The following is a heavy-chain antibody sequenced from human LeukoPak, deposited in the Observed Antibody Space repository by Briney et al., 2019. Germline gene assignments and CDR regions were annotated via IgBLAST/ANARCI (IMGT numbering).Heavy chain of an antibody. CDR1: GFTFSNAW. Sequence: GGSLRLSCAASGFTFSNAWMSWVRQAPGKGLEWVGRIKSKTDGGTTDYAAPVKGRFTISRDDSKNTLYLQMNSLKTEDTAVYYCTTDPLLSHYYYYYMDVWGIGTTVTVSS. D-gene: IGHD2-15*01. V-gene: IGHV3-15*01. CDR3: TTDPLLSHYYYYYMDV. CDR2: IKSKTDGGTT. J-gene: IGHJ6*03.